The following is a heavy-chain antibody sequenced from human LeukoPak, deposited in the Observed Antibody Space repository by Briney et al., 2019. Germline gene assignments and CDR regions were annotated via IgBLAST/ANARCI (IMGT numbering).Heavy chain of an antibody. CDR1: GFTFSSYG. V-gene: IGHV3-30*18. CDR3: AKLRYSYVQSDAFDI. J-gene: IGHJ3*02. CDR2: ISYDGSNK. Sequence: GGSLRLSCAASGFTFSSYGMHWVRQAPGKGLEWVAVISYDGSNKYYADSVEGRFTISRDNSKNTLYLQMNSLRAEDTAVYYCAKLRYSYVQSDAFDIWGQGTMVTVSS. D-gene: IGHD5-18*01.